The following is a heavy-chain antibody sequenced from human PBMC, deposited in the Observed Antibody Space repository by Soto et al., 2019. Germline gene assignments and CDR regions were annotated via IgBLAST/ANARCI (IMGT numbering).Heavy chain of an antibody. CDR3: ARVYSGSKDNDAYCNYGMDV. Sequence: QVQLVQSGAEVKKPGSSGRVSCKSSGGIFSSYAISWVRPAPGQGLEWMGGIVPIVGSTNYAQKFQGRVAITAVQTTSTAYMERSGLRSDDAAVSFCARVYSGSKDNDAYCNYGMDVWGQGTTVTVSS. V-gene: IGHV1-69*01. CDR1: GGIFSSYA. D-gene: IGHD1-26*01. J-gene: IGHJ6*02. CDR2: IVPIVGST.